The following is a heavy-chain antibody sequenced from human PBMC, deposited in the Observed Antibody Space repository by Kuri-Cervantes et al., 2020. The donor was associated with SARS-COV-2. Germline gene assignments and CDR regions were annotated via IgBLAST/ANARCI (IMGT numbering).Heavy chain of an antibody. V-gene: IGHV1-2*04. CDR3: AREGGGTIQYYYYGMDV. J-gene: IGHJ6*02. CDR1: GYTFTGYY. D-gene: IGHD3-3*01. CDR2: INPNSGGT. Sequence: ASVKVSCKASGYTFTGYYMHWVRQAPGQGLEWMGWINPNSGGTNYARKFQGWVTMTRDTSISTAYMELSRLRSDDTAVYYCAREGGGTIQYYYYGMDVWGQGTTVTVSS.